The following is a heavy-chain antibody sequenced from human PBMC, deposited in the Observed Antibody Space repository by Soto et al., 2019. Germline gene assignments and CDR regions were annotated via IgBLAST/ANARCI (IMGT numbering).Heavy chain of an antibody. Sequence: QVQLVQSGAEVKKPGASVKVSCKASGYTFTSYAMHWVRQAPGQRLEWMGWINAGNGNTKYSQKFQGRVTITRETPASTAYMELSSLRPEDTAAYYCARSSGYYYVDYWGQGTLVTVSS. D-gene: IGHD3-22*01. CDR3: ARSSGYYYVDY. V-gene: IGHV1-3*01. J-gene: IGHJ4*02. CDR2: INAGNGNT. CDR1: GYTFTSYA.